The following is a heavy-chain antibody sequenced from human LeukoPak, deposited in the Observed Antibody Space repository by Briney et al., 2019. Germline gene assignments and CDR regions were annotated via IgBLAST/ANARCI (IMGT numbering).Heavy chain of an antibody. J-gene: IGHJ4*02. CDR1: GFTFSSYG. CDR3: AKDLIAAAGTNLDY. V-gene: IGHV3-33*06. D-gene: IGHD6-13*01. CDR2: IWYDGSNK. Sequence: PGRSLRLSCAASGFTFSSYGMHWVRQAPGKGLEWVAVIWYDGSNKYYADSVKGRFTISRDNSKNTLYLQMNSLRAEDTAVYYCAKDLIAAAGTNLDYWGQGTLVTVSS.